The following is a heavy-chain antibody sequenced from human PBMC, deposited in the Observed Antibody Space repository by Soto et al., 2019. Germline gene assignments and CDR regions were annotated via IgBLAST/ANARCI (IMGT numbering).Heavy chain of an antibody. Sequence: QVQLQQWGAGLLQSSETLSLTCAVYGASVNDYYWTWIRQSPGKGLEWIGEIHYNGRTNYNPSLRSRVTISLQTSKTQFSLKLSSVTAADTAVYSCARRGGGGYPFYFDSWGQGTLVTVSS. CDR3: ARRGGGGYPFYFDS. V-gene: IGHV4-34*01. CDR2: IHYNGRT. CDR1: GASVNDYY. D-gene: IGHD1-26*01. J-gene: IGHJ4*02.